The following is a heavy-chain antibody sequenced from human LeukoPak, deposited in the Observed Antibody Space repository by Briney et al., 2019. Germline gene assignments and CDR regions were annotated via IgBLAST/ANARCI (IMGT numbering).Heavy chain of an antibody. Sequence: SETLSLTCAVYGGSFSGYYWSWIRQPPGKGLEWIGEINHSGSTNYNPSLKSQVTISVDTSKNQFSLKLSSVTAADTAVYYCARDGYSGNDGLWGQGTLVTVSS. J-gene: IGHJ4*02. CDR2: INHSGST. V-gene: IGHV4-34*01. CDR1: GGSFSGYY. CDR3: ARDGYSGNDGL. D-gene: IGHD5-12*01.